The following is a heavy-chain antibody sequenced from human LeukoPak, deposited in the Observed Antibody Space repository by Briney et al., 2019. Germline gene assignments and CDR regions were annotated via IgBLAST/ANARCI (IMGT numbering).Heavy chain of an antibody. V-gene: IGHV1-69*13. CDR1: GGTFSSYA. CDR3: ARISLGAIWGYYYGMDV. J-gene: IGHJ6*02. CDR2: IIPIFGTA. D-gene: IGHD1-26*01. Sequence: SVKVSCKASGGTFSSYAISWVRQAPGQGLKWMGGIIPIFGTANYAQKFQGRVTITADESTSTAYMELSSLRSEDTAVFYCARISLGAIWGYYYGMDVWGQGTTVTVSS.